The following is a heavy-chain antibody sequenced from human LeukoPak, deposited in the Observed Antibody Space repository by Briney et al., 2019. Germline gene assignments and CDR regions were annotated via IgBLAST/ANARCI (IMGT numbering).Heavy chain of an antibody. CDR3: IRDAYSSSYYVY. CDR1: GYSFTSYG. D-gene: IGHD6-13*01. J-gene: IGHJ4*02. V-gene: IGHV1-18*01. CDR2: ISAYNGNT. Sequence: GASVKVSCKASGYSFTSYGISWVRQAPGQGLEWMGWISAYNGNTDYAQKVQGRVTMTTDTSTGTAYMEVRSLRYDDTAVYYCIRDAYSSSYYVYWGQGTLVTVSS.